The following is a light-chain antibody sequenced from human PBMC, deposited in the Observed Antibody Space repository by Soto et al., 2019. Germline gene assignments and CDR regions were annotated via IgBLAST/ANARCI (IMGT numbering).Light chain of an antibody. Sequence: EIVMTQSPSTLSVSTGDRAALSCRASQSLSSYLAWFQQKPGQAPSLLIYAASALHSGIPSRFSGSGSGTDFTLTISSLQSEDFAVYYCQQYYSCPLTFGRGTKVEIK. CDR3: QQYYSCPLT. CDR1: QSLSSY. V-gene: IGKV3-15*01. J-gene: IGKJ4*01. CDR2: AAS.